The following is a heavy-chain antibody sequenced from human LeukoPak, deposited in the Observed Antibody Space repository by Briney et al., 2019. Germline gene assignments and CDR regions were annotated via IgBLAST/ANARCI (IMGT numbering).Heavy chain of an antibody. CDR2: FDPEDGET. CDR1: GYTLTELS. V-gene: IGHV1-24*01. Sequence: ASVKVSCKVAGYTLTELSMHWVRQAPGKGLEWMGGFDPEDGETIYAQKFQGRVTMTEDTSTDTAYMELRSLTSDDTAVFYCARGLPPRRNYDSSGYYSYYFDYWGQGTLVTVSS. D-gene: IGHD3-22*01. J-gene: IGHJ4*02. CDR3: ARGLPPRRNYDSSGYYSYYFDY.